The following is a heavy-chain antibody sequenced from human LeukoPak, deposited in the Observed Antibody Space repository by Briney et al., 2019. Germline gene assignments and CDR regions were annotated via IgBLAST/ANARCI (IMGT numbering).Heavy chain of an antibody. CDR1: GFTFSGYS. D-gene: IGHD6-19*01. V-gene: IGHV3-48*01. Sequence: GGSLRLSCAASGFTFSGYSMNWVRQTPGKGLEWLSYISSSSGTIYSADSVKGRFTISRDNAKNSLYLQMNSLRAEDTAVYYCARVRSGWYYKLDYWGQGTLVTVSS. J-gene: IGHJ4*02. CDR2: ISSSSGTI. CDR3: ARVRSGWYYKLDY.